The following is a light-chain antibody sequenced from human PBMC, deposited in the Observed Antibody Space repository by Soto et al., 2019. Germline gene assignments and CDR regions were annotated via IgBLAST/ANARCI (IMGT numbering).Light chain of an antibody. Sequence: DIQMTQSPSSLSASVGDRVTITCRASQSISSYLNWYQQKPGKAPKLLIYAASSLQSGVPSRFSGSGSGTDFTLTISSLQPEDFATYSCQQSYSTPQLTFGGGTKVEIK. CDR1: QSISSY. CDR3: QQSYSTPQLT. J-gene: IGKJ4*01. CDR2: AAS. V-gene: IGKV1-39*01.